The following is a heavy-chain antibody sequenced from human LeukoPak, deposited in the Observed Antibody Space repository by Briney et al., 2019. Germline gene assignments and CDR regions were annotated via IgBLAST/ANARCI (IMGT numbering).Heavy chain of an antibody. CDR3: AREEGYCSGGSCYSGGFDY. CDR1: GGPISSGGYY. D-gene: IGHD2-15*01. V-gene: IGHV4-31*03. CDR2: IYYSGST. J-gene: IGHJ4*02. Sequence: PSQTLSLTCTVSGGPISSGGYYWSWIRQHPGKGLEWIGYIYYSGSTYYNPSLKSRVTISVDTSKNQFSLKLSSVTAADTAVYYCAREEGYCSGGSCYSGGFDYWGQGTLVTVSS.